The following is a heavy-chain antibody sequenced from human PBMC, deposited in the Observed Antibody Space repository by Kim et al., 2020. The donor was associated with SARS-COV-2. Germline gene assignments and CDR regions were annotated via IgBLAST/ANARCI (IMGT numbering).Heavy chain of an antibody. CDR2: INHSGST. J-gene: IGHJ5*02. D-gene: IGHD3-16*02. CDR1: GGSFSGYY. V-gene: IGHV4-34*01. Sequence: SETLSLTCAVYGGSFSGYYWSWIRQPPGKGLEWIGEINHSGSTNYNPSLKSRVTISVDTSKNQFSLKLSSVTAADTAVYYCARGWTPYDYVWGSYRGYNWFDPWGQGTLVTVSS. CDR3: ARGWTPYDYVWGSYRGYNWFDP.